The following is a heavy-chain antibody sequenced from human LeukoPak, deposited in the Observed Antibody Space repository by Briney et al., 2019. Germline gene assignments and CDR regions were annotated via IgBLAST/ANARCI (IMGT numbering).Heavy chain of an antibody. D-gene: IGHD3-9*01. J-gene: IGHJ4*02. CDR2: ISGSGGST. CDR1: GFTFSSYA. Sequence: GGSLRLSCATSGFTFSSYAMSWVRQAPGKGLEWVSAISGSGGSTYYADSVKGRFTISRDNSKNTLYLQMNSLRAEDTAVYYCAKKYDILTGYYLYWGQGTLVTVSS. CDR3: AKKYDILTGYYLY. V-gene: IGHV3-23*01.